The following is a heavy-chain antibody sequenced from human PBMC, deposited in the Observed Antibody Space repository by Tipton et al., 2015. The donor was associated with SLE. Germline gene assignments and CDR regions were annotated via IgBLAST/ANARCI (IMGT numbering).Heavy chain of an antibody. V-gene: IGHV3-21*01. Sequence: SLRLSCAASGFTFSTYTMTWVRQAPGKGLEWVSFISATNGHIYYADSVKGRFTISRDNAKNSLYLQMNSLRAEDTAVYYCARFESRDGAFDIWGQGTMVTVSS. J-gene: IGHJ3*02. CDR1: GFTFSTYT. D-gene: IGHD5-24*01. CDR3: ARFESRDGAFDI. CDR2: ISATNGHI.